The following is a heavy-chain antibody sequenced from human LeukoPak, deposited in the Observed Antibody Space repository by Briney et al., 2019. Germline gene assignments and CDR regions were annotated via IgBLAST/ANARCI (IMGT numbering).Heavy chain of an antibody. CDR2: INAGNGNT. V-gene: IGHV1-3*01. Sequence: ASVKVSCKASGYTSTSYATHWVRQAPGQRLEWMGWINAGNGNTKYSQKFQGRVTITRDTSASTAYMELSSLRSEDTAVYYCARNYGDYIGIMAPFDYWGQGTLVTVSS. CDR1: GYTSTSYA. D-gene: IGHD4-17*01. J-gene: IGHJ4*02. CDR3: ARNYGDYIGIMAPFDY.